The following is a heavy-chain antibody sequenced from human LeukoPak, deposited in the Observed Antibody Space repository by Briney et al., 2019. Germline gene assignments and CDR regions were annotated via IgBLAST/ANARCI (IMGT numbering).Heavy chain of an antibody. Sequence: GGSLRVSCAASGFTVSNNFVTWVRQAPGKGLEWVSIIYSGGGTDYADSVKGRFTISRDNSKNTVYLQMNSLRAEDTAVYHCARKSLGIAAAGTFFGSWGQGTLVTVSS. CDR2: IYSGGGT. CDR1: GFTVSNNF. D-gene: IGHD6-13*01. CDR3: ARKSLGIAAAGTFFGS. J-gene: IGHJ5*02. V-gene: IGHV3-53*01.